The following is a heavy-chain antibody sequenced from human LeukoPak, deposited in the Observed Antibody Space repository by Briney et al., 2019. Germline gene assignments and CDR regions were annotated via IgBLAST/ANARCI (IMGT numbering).Heavy chain of an antibody. V-gene: IGHV1-69*01. CDR2: IIPIFGTA. D-gene: IGHD6-19*01. CDR3: ARGVSVPGSLNWFDP. J-gene: IGHJ5*02. CDR1: GGTFSSYA. Sequence: ASVKVSCKASGGTFSSYAISWVRQAPGQGLEWMGGIIPIFGTANYAQKFQGRVTITADESTSTAYMELSSLRSEDTAVYYCARGVSVPGSLNWFDPWGQGTLVTVSS.